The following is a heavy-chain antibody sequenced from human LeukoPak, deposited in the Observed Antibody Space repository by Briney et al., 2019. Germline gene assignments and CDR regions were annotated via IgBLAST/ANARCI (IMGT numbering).Heavy chain of an antibody. CDR1: GFTFSSYA. CDR2: IYSGGST. D-gene: IGHD3-10*01. V-gene: IGHV3-53*01. J-gene: IGHJ4*02. Sequence: GGSLRLSCAASGFTFSSYAMSWVRQAPGKGLESISVIYSGGSTYYADSVRGRFTISRDNSKNTLYLQMNSLRVEDTAVYYCARVGGHWGQGTLVTVSS. CDR3: ARVGGH.